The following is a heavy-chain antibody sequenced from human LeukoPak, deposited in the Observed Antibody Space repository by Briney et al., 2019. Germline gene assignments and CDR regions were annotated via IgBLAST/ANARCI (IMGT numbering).Heavy chain of an antibody. Sequence: SETLSLTCAVSGGSISSSNWWSWVRQPPGKGLEWIGEIYHGGSTNYNPSLKSRVTISVDKSKNQFSLKLSSVTAADTAVYYCARESRLWFGELSYYGMDVWGQGTTVTVSS. CDR2: IYHGGST. D-gene: IGHD3-10*01. CDR3: ARESRLWFGELSYYGMDV. J-gene: IGHJ6*02. CDR1: GGSISSSNW. V-gene: IGHV4-4*02.